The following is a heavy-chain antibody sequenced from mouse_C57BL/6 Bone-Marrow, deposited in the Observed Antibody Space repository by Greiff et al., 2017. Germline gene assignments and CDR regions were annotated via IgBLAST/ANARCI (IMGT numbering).Heavy chain of an antibody. V-gene: IGHV1-54*01. D-gene: IGHD2-2*01. CDR2: INPGSGGT. Sequence: VKLQESGAELVRPGTSVKVSCKASGYAFTNYLIEWVKQRPGQGLEWIGVINPGSGGTNYNEKFKGKATLTADKSSSTAYMQLSSLTSEDSAVYFCATMVTTVYYAMDYWGQGTSVTVSS. CDR1: GYAFTNYL. CDR3: ATMVTTVYYAMDY. J-gene: IGHJ4*01.